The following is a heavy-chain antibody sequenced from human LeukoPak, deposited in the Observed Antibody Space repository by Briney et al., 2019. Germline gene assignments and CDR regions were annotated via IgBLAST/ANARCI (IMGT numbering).Heavy chain of an antibody. V-gene: IGHV4-4*07. D-gene: IGHD3-22*01. CDR3: ARGSRGTYYDSSGYYHYFDY. Sequence: SETLSLTCTVSGGSISSYYWSWIRQPAGKGLEWIGRIYTSGSTNYNPSLKSRVTMSVDTSKDQFSLKLSSVTAADTAVYYCARGSRGTYYDSSGYYHYFDYWGQGTLVTVSS. CDR2: IYTSGST. J-gene: IGHJ4*02. CDR1: GGSISSYY.